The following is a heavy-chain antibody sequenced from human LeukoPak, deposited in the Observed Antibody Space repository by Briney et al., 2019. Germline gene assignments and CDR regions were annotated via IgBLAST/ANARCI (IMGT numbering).Heavy chain of an antibody. V-gene: IGHV4-30-4*01. Sequence: NSSETLSLTCTVSGGSISSGDYYWSWIRQPPGKGLEWIGYIYYSGSTYYNPSLKSRVTISVDTSKNQFSLKLSSVTAADTAVYYCAREPFYYDGAGHNWGQGTLVTVSS. CDR3: AREPFYYDGAGHN. D-gene: IGHD3-16*01. J-gene: IGHJ4*02. CDR1: GGSISSGDYY. CDR2: IYYSGST.